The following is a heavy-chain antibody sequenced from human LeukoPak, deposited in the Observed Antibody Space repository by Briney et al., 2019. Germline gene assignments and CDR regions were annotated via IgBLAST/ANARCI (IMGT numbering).Heavy chain of an antibody. V-gene: IGHV6-1*01. CDR3: AARGGTSGWAFDI. Sequence: QTLSLTCAISGDSVSSNSAAWNWIRQSPSRGIEWLGRTYYKSKWYYDYALSVKSRITINPDTSKNQFSLQLNSVTPEDTAVYYCAARGGTSGWAFDIWGQGTMVTVSS. CDR1: GDSVSSNSAA. D-gene: IGHD3-16*01. J-gene: IGHJ3*02. CDR2: TYYKSKWYY.